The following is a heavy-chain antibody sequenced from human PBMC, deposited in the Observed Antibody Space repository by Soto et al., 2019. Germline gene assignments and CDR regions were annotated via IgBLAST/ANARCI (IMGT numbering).Heavy chain of an antibody. Sequence: QVQLVQSGAEVKKPGASVKVSCKASGYTFTSYAMHWVRQAPGQRLEWMGWINAGNGNTKYSQKFQGRGTITRDTSASTAYMELSSLRSEDTAVYYCARGELVHYYYGMDVWGQGTTVTVSS. CDR2: INAGNGNT. CDR1: GYTFTSYA. D-gene: IGHD3-16*01. V-gene: IGHV1-3*01. J-gene: IGHJ6*02. CDR3: ARGELVHYYYGMDV.